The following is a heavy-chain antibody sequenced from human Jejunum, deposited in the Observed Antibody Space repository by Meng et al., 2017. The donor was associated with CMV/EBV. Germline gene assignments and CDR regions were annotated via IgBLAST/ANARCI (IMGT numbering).Heavy chain of an antibody. CDR1: GVTFSSYW. Sequence: GAAYGVTFSSYWMSGVRQATGKGLEWVANIKQDGSAIHYVDSVKGRFTISRDNAKNSLYLQMTSLTGEDTAVYYCATSNAAAGNSWGHGTLVTVSS. J-gene: IGHJ5*01. V-gene: IGHV3-7*01. D-gene: IGHD6-13*01. CDR2: IKQDGSAI. CDR3: ATSNAAAGNS.